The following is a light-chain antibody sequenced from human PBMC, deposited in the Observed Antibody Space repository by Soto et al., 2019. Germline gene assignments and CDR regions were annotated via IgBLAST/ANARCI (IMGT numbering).Light chain of an antibody. CDR2: NNN. V-gene: IGLV1-40*01. CDR1: NSNIGADCG. J-gene: IGLJ3*02. Sequence: QSVLTQPPSVSGAPGQRVTISCTGTNSNIGADCGVAWYQQFPGTPPKLLIYNNNNRPSGVPARFSGSKSATSASLAISGRQPADEADYYGQADDTNGVGLVFGPGTKVTVL. CDR3: QADDTNGVGLV.